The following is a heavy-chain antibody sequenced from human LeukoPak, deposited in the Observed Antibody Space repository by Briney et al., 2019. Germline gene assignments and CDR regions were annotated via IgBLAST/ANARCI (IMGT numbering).Heavy chain of an antibody. Sequence: PPETLSLTCTVSGVSIISSNYYCGWFRQPPGKGLQWIASVFYTGTTRHNPSLKSRVTISVDTSKNEFSLSLSSVAAADTAVYYCAPGSISTGYYHYWGQGTLVTVSS. CDR2: VFYTGTT. V-gene: IGHV4-39*01. CDR3: APGSISTGYYHY. J-gene: IGHJ4*02. CDR1: GVSIISSNYY. D-gene: IGHD3-22*01.